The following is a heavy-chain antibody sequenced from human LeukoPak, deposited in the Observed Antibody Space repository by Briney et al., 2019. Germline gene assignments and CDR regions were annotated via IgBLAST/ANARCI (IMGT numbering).Heavy chain of an antibody. CDR2: FDPEDGET. CDR1: GYTLTKLS. D-gene: IGHD2-2*01. V-gene: IGHV1-24*01. Sequence: ASVKVSCKVSGYTLTKLSIHWVRQTPGKGLAWMGGFDPEDGETIYAQKCQGRVTMTEDTSTDTAYMELSSLRSEDTAVYYCATGGGSTRPDFYYYDMAVWGQGTTVTVSS. CDR3: ATGGGSTRPDFYYYDMAV. J-gene: IGHJ6*02.